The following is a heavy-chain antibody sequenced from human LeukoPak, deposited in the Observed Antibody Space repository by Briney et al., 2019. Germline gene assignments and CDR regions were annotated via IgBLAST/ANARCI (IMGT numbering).Heavy chain of an antibody. CDR2: IIPIFGTA. V-gene: IGHV1-69*13. CDR3: ATYSSSSYYFDY. CDR1: GGTFSSYA. D-gene: IGHD6-6*01. Sequence: ASVKVSRKASGGTFSSYAISWVRQAPGQGLEWMGGIIPIFGTANYAQKFQGRVTITADESTSTAYMELSSLRSEDTAVYYCATYSSSSYYFDYWGQGTLVTVSS. J-gene: IGHJ4*02.